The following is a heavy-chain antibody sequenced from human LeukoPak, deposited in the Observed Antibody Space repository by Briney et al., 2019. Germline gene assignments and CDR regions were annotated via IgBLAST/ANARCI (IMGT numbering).Heavy chain of an antibody. CDR1: GGSFSGYY. D-gene: IGHD2-2*02. J-gene: IGHJ4*02. V-gene: IGHV4-34*01. Sequence: SETLSLTCGVYGGSFSGYYWSWIRQPPGKGLEWIGEINHSGSTNYNPSLKSRVTISVDTSKNQFSLKLSSVTAADTAVYYCAARHCSSTSCYKQRLNNFDYWGQGTLVTVSS. CDR2: INHSGST. CDR3: AARHCSSTSCYKQRLNNFDY.